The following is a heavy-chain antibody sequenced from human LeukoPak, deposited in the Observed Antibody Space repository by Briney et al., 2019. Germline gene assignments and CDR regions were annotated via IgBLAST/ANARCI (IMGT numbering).Heavy chain of an antibody. D-gene: IGHD6-19*01. CDR3: AKDQFSSGFEYFQH. V-gene: IGHV3-30*18. J-gene: IGHJ1*01. Sequence: GGSLRLSCAASGLTFSSYGMHWVRQAPGKGLEWVAVISYDGSNKYYADSVKGRFTISRDNSKNTLYLQMNSLRPEDTAVYYCAKDQFSSGFEYFQHWGQGTLVTVSS. CDR1: GLTFSSYG. CDR2: ISYDGSNK.